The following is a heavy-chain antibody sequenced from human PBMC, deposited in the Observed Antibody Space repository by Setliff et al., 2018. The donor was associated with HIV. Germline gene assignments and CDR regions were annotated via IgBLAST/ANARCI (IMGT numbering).Heavy chain of an antibody. J-gene: IGHJ4*02. CDR1: GYTFSDYY. CDR2: IGSSGSTI. V-gene: IGHV3-11*04. D-gene: IGHD3-22*01. CDR3: ARSGYFDTSGLLY. Sequence: PGGSLRLSCAASGYTFSDYYMSWIRQAPGKGLEWVSYIGSSGSTIYYADSVKGRFTISRDNAKNSLYLQMNSLRAEDTAVYYCARSGYFDTSGLLYWGQGTLVTVSS.